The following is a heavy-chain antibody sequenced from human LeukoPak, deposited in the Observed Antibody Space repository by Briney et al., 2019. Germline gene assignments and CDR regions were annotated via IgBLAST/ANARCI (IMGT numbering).Heavy chain of an antibody. J-gene: IGHJ5*02. CDR1: GFTFNNHC. V-gene: IGHV3-7*04. D-gene: IGHD3-10*01. CDR2: IKQDGSET. Sequence: GGSLRLSCAASGFTFNNHCMTWVRQAPGKGLEWVANIKQDGSETYYLDSVKGRFTTSRDNAKNSLYLQLNNVRAEDTAVYYCARDSLGGSSYVSWGQGTLVTVSS. CDR3: ARDSLGGSSYVS.